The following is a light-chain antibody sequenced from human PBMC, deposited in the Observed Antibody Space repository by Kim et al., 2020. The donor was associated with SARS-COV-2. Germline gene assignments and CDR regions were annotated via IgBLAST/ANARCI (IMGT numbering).Light chain of an antibody. J-gene: IGKJ2*01. CDR3: QQNDKIPYT. CDR1: QGIGNY. V-gene: IGKV1-39*01. Sequence: STSVGDRVTITCQASQGIGNYLNWYQQKPGKAPNLLIYAASSLQSGVPSRFSGSGSGTDFTLTISSLQPEDCATYYCQQNDKIPYTFGQGTKLEI. CDR2: AAS.